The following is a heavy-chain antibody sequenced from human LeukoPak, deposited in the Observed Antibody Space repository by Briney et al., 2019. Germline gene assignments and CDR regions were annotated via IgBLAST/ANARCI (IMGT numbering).Heavy chain of an antibody. CDR2: IDYDSSHI. Sequence: GGSLRLSCAASGFTFSNYAMNWVRQVPGKGLEWVSSIDYDSSHIYYAASVRGRFTISRDNARNSVYLQMDNLRVEDTAVYYCTRDPLRYLRVGHYDYWGQGTLVAVSS. J-gene: IGHJ4*02. CDR1: GFTFSNYA. CDR3: TRDPLRYLRVGHYDY. D-gene: IGHD3-9*01. V-gene: IGHV3-21*01.